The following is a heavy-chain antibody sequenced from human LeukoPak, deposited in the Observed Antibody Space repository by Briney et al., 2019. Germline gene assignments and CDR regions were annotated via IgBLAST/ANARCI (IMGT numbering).Heavy chain of an antibody. CDR1: GFTFSSYG. D-gene: IGHD3-22*01. CDR3: ARDPLYYDSSGYEDAFDI. V-gene: IGHV3-33*01. CDR2: IWYDGSNK. Sequence: GGSLRLSCAPSGFTFSSYGMHRVRQAPGKGLEWVADIWYDGSNKYYADSVKGRFTVSRDNSKNTLYLQMNSLRAEDTAVYYCARDPLYYDSSGYEDAFDIWGQGTMVTVSS. J-gene: IGHJ3*02.